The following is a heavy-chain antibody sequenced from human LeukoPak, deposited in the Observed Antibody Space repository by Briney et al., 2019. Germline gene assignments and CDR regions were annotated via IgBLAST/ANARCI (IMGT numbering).Heavy chain of an antibody. J-gene: IGHJ4*02. Sequence: GGSLRLSRAASGFTFSSYWMSWVRQAPGKGLEWVANMKQDGSEKYYVDSVKGRFTISRDNAKNSLYLQMNSLRAEDTAVYYCARLDYGDYGVQGCFDYWGQGTLVTVSS. CDR1: GFTFSSYW. V-gene: IGHV3-7*01. D-gene: IGHD4-17*01. CDR3: ARLDYGDYGVQGCFDY. CDR2: MKQDGSEK.